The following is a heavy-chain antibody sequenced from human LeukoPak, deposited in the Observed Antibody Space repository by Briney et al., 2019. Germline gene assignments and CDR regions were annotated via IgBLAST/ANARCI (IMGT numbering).Heavy chain of an antibody. D-gene: IGHD5-24*01. CDR3: ARRDGYNSYYFDY. V-gene: IGHV4-39*01. Sequence: SETLSLTCTVSDGSISSSSYYWGWIRQPPGKGLEWIGNIYYSGSTYYNPSLKSRVTISVDTSKNQFSLKLSSVTAADTAVYYCARRDGYNSYYFDYWGQGTLVTVSA. CDR1: DGSISSSSYY. CDR2: IYYSGST. J-gene: IGHJ4*02.